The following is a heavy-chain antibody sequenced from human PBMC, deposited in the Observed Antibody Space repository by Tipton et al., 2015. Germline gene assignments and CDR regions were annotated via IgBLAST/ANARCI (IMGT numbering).Heavy chain of an antibody. Sequence: SLRLSCAASGFTFTSYAMTRVRQAPGKGLEWVSSISIGVSGDSTYYADSVKGRFTISRDSSKNTMYLQMNSMRADDTAMYYWANSWPVDFWSFGSWGHGTLVTVSS. V-gene: IGHV3-23*01. CDR2: ISIGVSGDST. CDR3: ANSWPVDFWSFGS. D-gene: IGHD3-3*01. CDR1: GFTFTSYA. J-gene: IGHJ4*01.